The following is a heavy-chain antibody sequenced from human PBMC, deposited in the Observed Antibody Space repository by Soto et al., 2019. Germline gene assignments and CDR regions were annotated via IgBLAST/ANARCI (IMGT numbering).Heavy chain of an antibody. Sequence: SETLSLTCTVSGGSISSYYWSWIRQPPGKGLEWIGYIYYSGSTNYNPSLKSRVTISVDTSKNQFSLKLSSVTAADTAVYYCASLLLREEYYFHYRGQGTLVTVSS. J-gene: IGHJ4*02. CDR2: IYYSGST. V-gene: IGHV4-59*01. CDR3: ASLLLREEYYFHY. D-gene: IGHD2-15*01. CDR1: GGSISSYY.